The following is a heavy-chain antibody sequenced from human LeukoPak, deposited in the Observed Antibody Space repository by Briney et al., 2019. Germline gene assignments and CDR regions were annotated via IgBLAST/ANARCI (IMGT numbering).Heavy chain of an antibody. J-gene: IGHJ4*02. V-gene: IGHV3-23*01. Sequence: SGGSLRLSCAASGFTFSSFVLNWVRQAPGKGLEWVSTISGSGGTTYYADSVKGRFTISRDNSKNTLYLQMNSLRAEDTAVYYCAKMDAVVVIAGTTWDYWGQGTLVTVSS. CDR2: ISGSGGTT. CDR3: AKMDAVVVIAGTTWDY. D-gene: IGHD2-21*01. CDR1: GFTFSSFV.